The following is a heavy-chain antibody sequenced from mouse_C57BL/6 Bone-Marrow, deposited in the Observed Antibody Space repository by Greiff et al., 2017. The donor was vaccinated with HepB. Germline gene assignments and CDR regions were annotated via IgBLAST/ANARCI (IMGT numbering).Heavy chain of an antibody. Sequence: QVQLKESGPELVKPGASVKISCKASGYSFTSYYIHWVKQRPGQGLEWIGWIYPGSGNTKYNEKFKGKATLTADTSSSTAYMQLSSLTSEDSAVYYCARSGPTTPYAMDYWGQGTSVTVSS. D-gene: IGHD5-5*01. CDR3: ARSGPTTPYAMDY. CDR2: IYPGSGNT. V-gene: IGHV1-66*01. CDR1: GYSFTSYY. J-gene: IGHJ4*01.